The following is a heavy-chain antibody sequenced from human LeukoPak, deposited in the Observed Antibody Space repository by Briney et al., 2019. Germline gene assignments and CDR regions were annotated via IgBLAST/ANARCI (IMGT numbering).Heavy chain of an antibody. J-gene: IGHJ5*02. CDR1: GGSISSSSYY. V-gene: IGHV4-39*01. CDR3: ARLVVVPAPQGGYNWFDP. CDR2: IYYSGST. D-gene: IGHD2-2*01. Sequence: PSETLSLTCTVSGGSISSSSYYWGWIRQPPGKGLEWIGSIYYSGSTYYNPSLKSRVTISVDTSKNQFSLKLSSVTAADTAVYYCARLVVVPAPQGGYNWFDPWGQGTLVTVSS.